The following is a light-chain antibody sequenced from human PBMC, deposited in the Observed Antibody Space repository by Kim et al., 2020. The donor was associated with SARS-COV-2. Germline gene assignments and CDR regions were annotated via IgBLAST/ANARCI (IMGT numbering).Light chain of an antibody. CDR3: SSSTSSNTFV. Sequence: GHSITISCTGTSSDVGGYDSVSWYQQHPGKAPKLMIYDVSNRPSGVSNRFSGSKSGNTASLTISGLQAEDEADYYCSSSTSSNTFVFGIGTKVTVL. V-gene: IGLV2-14*03. CDR1: SSDVGGYDS. J-gene: IGLJ1*01. CDR2: DVS.